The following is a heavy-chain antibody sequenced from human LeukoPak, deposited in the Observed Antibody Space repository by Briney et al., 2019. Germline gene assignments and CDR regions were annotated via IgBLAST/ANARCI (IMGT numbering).Heavy chain of an antibody. J-gene: IGHJ5*02. V-gene: IGHV1-69*04. CDR3: ARDRYGDYSNWFDP. D-gene: IGHD4-17*01. CDR2: IIPILGIA. Sequence: ASVKVSCQASGGTFSSYTISWVRQAPGQGLEWMGGIIPILGIANYAQNFQGRVTITADKSTSTAYMELSSLRSEDTAVYYCARDRYGDYSNWFDPWGQGTLVTVSS. CDR1: GGTFSSYT.